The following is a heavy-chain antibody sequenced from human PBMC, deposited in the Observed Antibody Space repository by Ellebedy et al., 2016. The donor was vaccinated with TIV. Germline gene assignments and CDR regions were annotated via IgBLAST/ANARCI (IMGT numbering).Heavy chain of an antibody. CDR3: ARKDYGVSLDY. V-gene: IGHV4-34*01. J-gene: IGHJ4*02. D-gene: IGHD4-17*01. CDR1: GGSFSGYY. Sequence: MPSETLSLTCTVYGGSFSGYYWSWIRQPPGKGLEWIGEINHSGSTNYNPSLKSRVTISVDTSKNQFSLKLSSVTAADTAVYYCARKDYGVSLDYWGQGTLVTVSS. CDR2: INHSGST.